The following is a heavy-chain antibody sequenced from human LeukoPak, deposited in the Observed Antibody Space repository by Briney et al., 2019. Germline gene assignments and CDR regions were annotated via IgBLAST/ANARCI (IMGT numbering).Heavy chain of an antibody. V-gene: IGHV3-9*01. CDR1: GFTFDDYA. Sequence: TGGSLRLSYAASGFTFDDYAMHWVRQAPGKGLEWVSGISWNSGSIGYADSVKGRFTISRDNAKNSLYLQMNSLRAEDTALYYCAKGRSGPYYYGSGSYYTFDYWGQGTLVTVSS. D-gene: IGHD3-10*01. J-gene: IGHJ4*02. CDR3: AKGRSGPYYYGSGSYYTFDY. CDR2: ISWNSGSI.